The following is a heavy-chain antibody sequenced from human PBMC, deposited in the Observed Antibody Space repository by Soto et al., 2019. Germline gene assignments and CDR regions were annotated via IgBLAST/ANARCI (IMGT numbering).Heavy chain of an antibody. CDR2: ISDHNGNT. J-gene: IGHJ4*01. V-gene: IGHV1-18*01. Sequence: QVHLVQSGAEGKKPGASVKVSCKGSGYTFTSYGITWVRQAPGQGLEWMGWISDHNGNTDYAQKPQGRVTVNRDTSTSTALMQLRSLRSDDTALYYCARARYGDYWSHRALVNVSS. CDR1: GYTFTSYG. CDR3: ARARYGDY. D-gene: IGHD1-1*01.